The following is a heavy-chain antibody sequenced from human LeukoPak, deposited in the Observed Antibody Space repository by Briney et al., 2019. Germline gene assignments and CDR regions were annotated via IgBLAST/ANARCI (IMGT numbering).Heavy chain of an antibody. Sequence: SETLSLTCAVYGGSFSGYYWSWIRQPPGKGLEWIGEINHSGSTNYNPSLKSRVTISVDTSKNQFSLKLSSVTAADTAVYYCASSGIAAAGPLAFDIWGQGTMVTVSS. CDR1: GGSFSGYY. CDR3: ASSGIAAAGPLAFDI. V-gene: IGHV4-34*01. J-gene: IGHJ3*02. D-gene: IGHD6-13*01. CDR2: INHSGST.